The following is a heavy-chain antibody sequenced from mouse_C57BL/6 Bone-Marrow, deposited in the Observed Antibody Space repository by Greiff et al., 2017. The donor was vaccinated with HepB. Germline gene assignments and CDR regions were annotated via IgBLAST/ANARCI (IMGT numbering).Heavy chain of an antibody. Sequence: LVESGAELVRPGSSVKLSCKDSYFAFMASAMHWVKQRPGHGLEWIGSFTMYSDATEYSENFKGKATLTANTSSSTAYMELSSLTSEDSAVYYCARSGIYYYGSSSDYWGQGTTLTVSS. J-gene: IGHJ2*01. CDR1: YFAFMASA. CDR2: FTMYSDAT. V-gene: IGHV1-49*01. CDR3: ARSGIYYYGSSSDY. D-gene: IGHD1-1*01.